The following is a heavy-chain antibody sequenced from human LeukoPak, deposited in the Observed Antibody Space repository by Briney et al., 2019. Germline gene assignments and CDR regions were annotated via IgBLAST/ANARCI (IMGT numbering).Heavy chain of an antibody. CDR3: YGIHLGDSFDI. Sequence: QSGGSLRLSCAASGFIVGRNYMGWVRQAPGKGLEWVSALSSKYETYYADSVKGRFTISRDNSENTLYLQMNALRAEDTALYYCYGIHLGDSFDIWGRGTMVIVFS. D-gene: IGHD3-16*01. CDR1: GFIVGRNY. V-gene: IGHV3-53*01. J-gene: IGHJ3*02. CDR2: LSSKYET.